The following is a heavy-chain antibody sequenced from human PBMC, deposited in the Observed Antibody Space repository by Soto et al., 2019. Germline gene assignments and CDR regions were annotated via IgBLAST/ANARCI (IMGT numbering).Heavy chain of an antibody. J-gene: IGHJ4*02. D-gene: IGHD4-17*01. V-gene: IGHV4-34*01. Sequence: QVQLQQWGAGLLKPSETLSLTCAVYGGSFSGYYWNWIRQPPGKGLEWIGEVTHSGSTNYNPSLKSRVTMSVDTYKNQFSLKLTSVTAADTAVYYCARGRRVTTFSSFVNYWGQGTLVTVSS. CDR2: VTHSGST. CDR1: GGSFSGYY. CDR3: ARGRRVTTFSSFVNY.